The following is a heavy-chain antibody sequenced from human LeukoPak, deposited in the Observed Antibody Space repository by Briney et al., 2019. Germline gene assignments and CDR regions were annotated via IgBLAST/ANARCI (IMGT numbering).Heavy chain of an antibody. CDR1: GFTFSSYS. D-gene: IGHD3-10*01. V-gene: IGHV3-21*01. Sequence: GGSLRLSCAASGFTFSSYSMNWVRQAPGKGLEWVSSISSSSSYIYYADSVKGRFTISRDNAKNSLYLQMNSLRAENTALYYCASVDYYGSGNYYNDVDYWGQGTLVTVSS. CDR3: ASVDYYGSGNYYNDVDY. CDR2: ISSSSSYI. J-gene: IGHJ4*02.